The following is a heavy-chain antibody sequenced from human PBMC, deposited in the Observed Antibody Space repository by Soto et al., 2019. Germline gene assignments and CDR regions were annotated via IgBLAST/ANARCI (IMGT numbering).Heavy chain of an antibody. D-gene: IGHD6-25*01. Sequence: GGSLRLSCAASGFTFSSYAMSWVRQAPGKGLEWVSAISGSGGSTYYADSVKGRFTISRDNSKNTLYLQMNSLRAEDTAVYYCAKGVGSPPYYYYYMDVWGKGTTVTVSS. CDR2: ISGSGGST. CDR3: AKGVGSPPYYYYYMDV. J-gene: IGHJ6*03. V-gene: IGHV3-23*01. CDR1: GFTFSSYA.